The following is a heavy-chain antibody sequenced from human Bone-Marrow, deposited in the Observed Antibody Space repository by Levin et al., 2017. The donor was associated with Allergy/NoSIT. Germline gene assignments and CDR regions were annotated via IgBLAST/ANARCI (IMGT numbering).Heavy chain of an antibody. V-gene: IGHV4-30-4*01. CDR1: GGSINSGDYY. J-gene: IGHJ3*02. CDR3: ATEPSTVEGAAFDI. Sequence: TSETLSLTCAVSGGSINSGDYYWTWIRQPPGKGLEWIGDIYYSGSTHYNPSLKSRVTISLDKSTNQFSLKLNSVTAADTAVYYWATEPSTVEGAAFDIWGQGTMVTVSS. D-gene: IGHD7-27*01. CDR2: IYYSGST.